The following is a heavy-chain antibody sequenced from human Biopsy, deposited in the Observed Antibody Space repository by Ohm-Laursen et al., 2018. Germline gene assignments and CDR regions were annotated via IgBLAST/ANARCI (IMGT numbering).Heavy chain of an antibody. J-gene: IGHJ6*02. V-gene: IGHV4-34*01. CDR1: GESFNGYY. CDR3: ARAVDYYDPYYYYGLDV. CDR2: INHSGRT. D-gene: IGHD3-16*01. Sequence: TLSLTCAVYGESFNGYYWSWIRQTPGKGLEWIGEINHSGRTNYNPSLKSRVTILVDTSKNQFSLKLRSVTAADTAVYYCARAVDYYDPYYYYGLDVWGQGTTVTVSS.